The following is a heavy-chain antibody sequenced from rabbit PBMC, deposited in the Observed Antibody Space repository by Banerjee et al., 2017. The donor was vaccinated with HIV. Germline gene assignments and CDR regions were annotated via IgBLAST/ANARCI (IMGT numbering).Heavy chain of an antibody. D-gene: IGHD6-1*01. V-gene: IGHV1S45*01. CDR3: ARDNYYTYGYAGYAYATIYGMDL. J-gene: IGHJ6*01. Sequence: QEQLEESGGDLVKPEGSLTLTCTASGFSFSSSYWICWVRPAPGKGLEWIACIYAGNSDNTYYASWAKGRFTSSKTSSTTVTLQMTSLTAADTATYFCARDNYYTYGYAGYAYATIYGMDLWGPGTLVTVS. CDR2: IYAGNSDNT. CDR1: GFSFSSSYW.